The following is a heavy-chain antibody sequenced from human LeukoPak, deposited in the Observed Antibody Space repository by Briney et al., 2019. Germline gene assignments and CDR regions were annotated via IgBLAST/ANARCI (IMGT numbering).Heavy chain of an antibody. V-gene: IGHV3-33*01. J-gene: IGHJ4*02. Sequence: GRALRLSCAASGFTFSSYGMHWVRQAPGKGLEWVAVIWYDGSKRYYADSVMRRFTISRDIAKNTLYLRMNSLRADDTAVYYCGRDGGISIDYWGQGALVTVSS. CDR2: IWYDGSKR. D-gene: IGHD1-26*01. CDR1: GFTFSSYG. CDR3: GRDGGISIDY.